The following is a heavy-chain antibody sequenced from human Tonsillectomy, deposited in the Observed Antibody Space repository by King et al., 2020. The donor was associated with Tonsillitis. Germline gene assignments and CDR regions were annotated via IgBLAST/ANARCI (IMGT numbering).Heavy chain of an antibody. D-gene: IGHD1-26*01. J-gene: IGHJ4*02. V-gene: IGHV2-70*10. CDR1: GISLTTSEMS. Sequence: VTLKESGPALVKPTQTLTLTCTVSGISLTTSEMSVSWIRQPPGKALEWIARIDWDDDKYYSTSLKTRLTISKDTSKNQVVLTMTNIDPVDTATYYCSRSLYSGIYLGYFEYWGEGTLVTVSS. CDR3: SRSLYSGIYLGYFEY. CDR2: IDWDDDK.